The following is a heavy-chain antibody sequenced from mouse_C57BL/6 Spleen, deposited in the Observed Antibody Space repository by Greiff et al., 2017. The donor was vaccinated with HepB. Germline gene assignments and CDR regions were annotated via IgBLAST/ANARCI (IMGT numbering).Heavy chain of an antibody. CDR3: ARRSTTVVTYYFDY. CDR2: IYPGDGDT. J-gene: IGHJ2*01. CDR1: GYAFSSSW. V-gene: IGHV1-82*01. Sequence: LVESGASVKISCKASGYAFSSSWMNWVKQRPGKGLEWIGRIYPGDGDTNYNGKFKGKATLTADKSSSTAYMQLSSLTSEDSAVYFCARRSTTVVTYYFDYWGQGTTLTVSS. D-gene: IGHD1-1*01.